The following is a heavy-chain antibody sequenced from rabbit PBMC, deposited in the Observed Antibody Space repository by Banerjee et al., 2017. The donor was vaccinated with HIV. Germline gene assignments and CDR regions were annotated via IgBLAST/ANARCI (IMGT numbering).Heavy chain of an antibody. CDR3: ARDLGGVIGYSYRYFKL. V-gene: IGHV1S45*01. Sequence: QEQLEESGGDLVKPEGSLTLTCTASGFSFNNKYVMCWVRQAPGKGLEWIACINTISGDTVYATWAKGRFTISKASWTTVTLQMTSLTAADTATYFCARDLGGVIGYSYRYFKLWGQGTLVT. CDR1: GFSFNNKYV. CDR2: INTISGDT. J-gene: IGHJ4*01. D-gene: IGHD7-1*01.